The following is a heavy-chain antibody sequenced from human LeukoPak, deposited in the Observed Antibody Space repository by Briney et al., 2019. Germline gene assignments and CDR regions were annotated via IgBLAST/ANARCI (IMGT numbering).Heavy chain of an antibody. D-gene: IGHD6-13*01. CDR1: GFTFSSYD. Sequence: GGSLRLSCAASGFTFSSYDMHWVRQATGKGLEWVSAIGTAGDTYNPGSVKGRFTISRENAKNSLYLQMNSLRAGDTAVYYCARAAGPYYYYGMDVWGQGTTVTVSS. J-gene: IGHJ6*02. V-gene: IGHV3-13*01. CDR2: IGTAGDT. CDR3: ARAAGPYYYYGMDV.